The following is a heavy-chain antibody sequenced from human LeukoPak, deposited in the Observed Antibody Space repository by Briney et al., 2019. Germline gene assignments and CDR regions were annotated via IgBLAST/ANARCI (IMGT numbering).Heavy chain of an antibody. J-gene: IGHJ4*02. Sequence: GGSLRLSCAASGFTLSSYAMSWARQAPGKALEWVSAISGSGGSTYYADSVKGRFTISRDNSKNTLYLQMNSLRAEDTAVYYCARNTYSSGWYVLFYWGQGTLVTVSS. V-gene: IGHV3-23*01. CDR1: GFTLSSYA. CDR3: ARNTYSSGWYVLFY. D-gene: IGHD6-19*01. CDR2: ISGSGGST.